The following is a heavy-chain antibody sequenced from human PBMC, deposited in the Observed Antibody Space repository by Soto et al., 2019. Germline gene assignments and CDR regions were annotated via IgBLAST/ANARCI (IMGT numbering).Heavy chain of an antibody. Sequence: QITLKESGPTLVKSTQTLTLTCTFSGFSLRTNAVGVGWIRQPPGKALEWLALIYWDDDKRYSPSLKSKFTINKDTSKNQVVRTMTSMEPVDTATYYCAQATDPGSFAFDIWAQGAMVTVSS. J-gene: IGHJ3*02. CDR1: GFSLRTNAVG. D-gene: IGHD2-15*01. V-gene: IGHV2-5*02. CDR3: AQATDPGSFAFDI. CDR2: IYWDDDK.